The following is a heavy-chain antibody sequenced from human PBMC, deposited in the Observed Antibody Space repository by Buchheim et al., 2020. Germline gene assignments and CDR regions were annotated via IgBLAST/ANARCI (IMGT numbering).Heavy chain of an antibody. J-gene: IGHJ3*02. Sequence: EVQLVQSGAEVKKPGESLRISCKGSGYSFTSYWISWVRQMPGKGLEWMGRIDPSDSYTNYSPSFQGHVTISADKSLSTAYLQWSSLKASDTAMYYCAIFRPYYYDSSGYPHTDAFDIWGQGT. D-gene: IGHD3-22*01. CDR2: IDPSDSYT. CDR1: GYSFTSYW. V-gene: IGHV5-10-1*03. CDR3: AIFRPYYYDSSGYPHTDAFDI.